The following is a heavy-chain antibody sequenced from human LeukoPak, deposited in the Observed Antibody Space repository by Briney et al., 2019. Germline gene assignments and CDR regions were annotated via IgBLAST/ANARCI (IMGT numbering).Heavy chain of an antibody. CDR1: GFTFSSYG. J-gene: IGHJ4*02. V-gene: IGHV3-33*01. Sequence: GGSLRLSCAASGFTFSSYGMHWVRQAPGKGLEWVAVIWYDGSTKNYGDSVQGRFTISRDDSKNTVYLQMNSLRAEDTAVYYCARKFSSAWYLDYWGQGTLVTVSS. CDR2: IWYDGSTK. D-gene: IGHD6-19*01. CDR3: ARKFSSAWYLDY.